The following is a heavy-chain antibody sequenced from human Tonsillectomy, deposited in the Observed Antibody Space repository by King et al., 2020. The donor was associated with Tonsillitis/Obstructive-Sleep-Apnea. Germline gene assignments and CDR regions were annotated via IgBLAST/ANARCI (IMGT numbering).Heavy chain of an antibody. V-gene: IGHV4-34*01. CDR1: GGSFSGYY. CDR3: ASPVVPAATGINS. Sequence: VQLQQWGAGLLKPSETLSLTCAVYGGSFSGYYWSWIRQPPGKGLEWIGEINHSGSTNYNPSLKSRVTISVDTSKNQFSLKLSSVTAADTAVYYCASPVVPAATGINSWGQGTLVTVSS. D-gene: IGHD2-2*01. J-gene: IGHJ4*02. CDR2: INHSGST.